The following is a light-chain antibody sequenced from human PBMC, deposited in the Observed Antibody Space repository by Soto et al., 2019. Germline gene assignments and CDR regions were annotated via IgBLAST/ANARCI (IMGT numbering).Light chain of an antibody. J-gene: IGLJ1*01. CDR3: SSYTSISTYV. Sequence: QSVLTQPASVSGSPGQSITISCTGTSTDVGGYNYVSWYQQYPGKAPKLIIYEVSNRPSGVSNRFSGSKSGNTASLTISGLQAEDEADYYCSSYTSISTYVFGTGTKVTVL. V-gene: IGLV2-14*01. CDR1: STDVGGYNY. CDR2: EVS.